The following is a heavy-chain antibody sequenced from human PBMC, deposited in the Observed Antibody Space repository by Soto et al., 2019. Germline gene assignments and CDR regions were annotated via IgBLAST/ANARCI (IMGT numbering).Heavy chain of an antibody. V-gene: IGHV3-23*01. J-gene: IGHJ4*02. Sequence: EVQLLESGGGLVQPGGSLRLSCAASGFTFSNYAMNWVRQAPGKGLEWVSAISNSFSDGNTHYADSVKGRFTISRDNDKNMVFLEMNSLRAEDTAVYYCAKVFSPEGGNYFDHWGQGTLVTVSS. CDR2: ISNSFSDGNT. CDR3: AKVFSPEGGNYFDH. CDR1: GFTFSNYA.